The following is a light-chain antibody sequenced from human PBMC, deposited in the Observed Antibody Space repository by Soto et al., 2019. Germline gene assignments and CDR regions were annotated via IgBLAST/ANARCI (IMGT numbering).Light chain of an antibody. J-gene: IGLJ1*01. CDR1: SSDVGGYNY. CDR2: VVS. CDR3: CSYAGSSTFYV. Sequence: QSALTQPASVSGSPGQSIAISCTGTSSDVGGYNYVSWHQQHPGKAPKVLISVVSNQPSGVSNRFSGSKSGNTASLTISGLQAEDEADYYCCSYAGSSTFYVFGTGTKVTVL. V-gene: IGLV2-14*01.